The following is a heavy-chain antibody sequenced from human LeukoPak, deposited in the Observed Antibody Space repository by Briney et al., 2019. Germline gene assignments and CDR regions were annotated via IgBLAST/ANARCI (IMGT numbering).Heavy chain of an antibody. D-gene: IGHD2-2*01. CDR3: ARDRAKGVVVPAAMGY. CDR2: MNPNSGNT. J-gene: IGHJ4*02. V-gene: IGHV1-8*01. CDR1: GYTFTSYD. Sequence: ASVKVSCKASGYTFTSYDINWVRQATGQGLEWMGWMNPNSGNTGYAQKFQGRVTMTRNTSISTAYMELSSLRSEDTAVYYCARDRAKGVVVPAAMGYWGQGTLVTVSS.